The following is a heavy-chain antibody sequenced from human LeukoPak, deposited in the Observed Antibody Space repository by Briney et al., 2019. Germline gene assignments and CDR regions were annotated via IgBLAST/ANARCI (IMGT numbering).Heavy chain of an antibody. CDR1: GGSISSYY. CDR3: ARDQVGSSCYDY. D-gene: IGHD6-13*01. J-gene: IGHJ4*02. Sequence: SETLSLTCTVSGGSISSYYWSWIRQPPGKGLEWIGYIYYSGSTNYNLSLKSRVTISVDTSKNQVSLKLSSVTAADTAVYYCARDQVGSSCYDYWGQGTLVTVSS. CDR2: IYYSGST. V-gene: IGHV4-59*01.